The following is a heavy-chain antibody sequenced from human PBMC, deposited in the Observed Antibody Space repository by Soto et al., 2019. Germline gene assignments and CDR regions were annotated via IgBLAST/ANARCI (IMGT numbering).Heavy chain of an antibody. CDR1: GGSISSGDYY. V-gene: IGHV4-30-4*01. CDR3: ASLKWGYSTFDP. D-gene: IGHD5-18*01. CDR2: IYYSEST. J-gene: IGHJ5*02. Sequence: QVQLQESGPGLVKPSQTLSLTCTVSGGSISSGDYYWSWIRQPPGKGMEWIGYIYYSESTYYNQTLKSRDTISVDTSKILFSLKMSSVTAADTAMYYCASLKWGYSTFDPWGQGTLVTVSS.